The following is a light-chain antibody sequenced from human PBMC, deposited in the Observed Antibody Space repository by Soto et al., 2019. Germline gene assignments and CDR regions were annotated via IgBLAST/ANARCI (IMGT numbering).Light chain of an antibody. J-gene: IGKJ1*01. Sequence: DIQMTQSPSTLSASEGDRVTISCRASQSVSIWLAWYQQKPGRAPKLLIYKSSILESGVPSRFSGSGSGTEFTLTISSLQPDDCAPYYCQQFNTSPWTFGQGTKVEIK. CDR2: KSS. CDR1: QSVSIW. V-gene: IGKV1-5*03. CDR3: QQFNTSPWT.